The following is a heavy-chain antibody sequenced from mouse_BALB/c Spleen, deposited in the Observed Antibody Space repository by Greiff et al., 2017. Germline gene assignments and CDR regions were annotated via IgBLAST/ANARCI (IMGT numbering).Heavy chain of an antibody. CDR2: IDPENGNT. D-gene: IGHD2-4*01. CDR1: GFNIKDYY. Sequence: VQLQQSGAELVRPGALVKLSCKASGFNIKDYYMHWVKQRPEQGLEWIGWIDPENGNTIYDPKFQGKASITADTSSNTAYLQLSSLTSEDTAVYYCARRIYYDYDGNYLDYWGQGTTLTVSS. V-gene: IGHV14-1*02. J-gene: IGHJ2*01. CDR3: ARRIYYDYDGNYLDY.